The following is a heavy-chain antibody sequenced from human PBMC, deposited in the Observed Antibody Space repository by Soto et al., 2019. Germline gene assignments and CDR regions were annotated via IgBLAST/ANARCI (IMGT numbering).Heavy chain of an antibody. V-gene: IGHV3-21*06. D-gene: IGHD3-9*01. J-gene: IGHJ4*02. Sequence: EVQLVESGGGLVKPGGSLRLSCEASGFSFSRHSMNWVRQAPGKGLEWVSSIGNDPSYLYYAGSVKGRFTISRDNAKNALYLQMNSLRVEDTAVYDCAIDQGLLRYGDSDYWCQGTPVTVSS. CDR2: IGNDPSYL. CDR3: AIDQGLLRYGDSDY. CDR1: GFSFSRHS.